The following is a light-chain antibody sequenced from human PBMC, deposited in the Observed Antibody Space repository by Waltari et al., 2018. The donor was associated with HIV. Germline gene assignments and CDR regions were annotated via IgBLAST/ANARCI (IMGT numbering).Light chain of an antibody. CDR3: SLYTISSTLV. CDR2: EVS. V-gene: IGLV2-18*01. CDR1: SGDVGSYNR. J-gene: IGLJ2*01. Sequence: QSALTQPPSVSGSPGKSVTISCTGSSGDVGSYNRVSWYQQPPGTAPKLMIYEVSNRPSGVPDRFSGSRSGNTASLTISGLQAEDEADYYCSLYTISSTLVFGGGTKLTVL.